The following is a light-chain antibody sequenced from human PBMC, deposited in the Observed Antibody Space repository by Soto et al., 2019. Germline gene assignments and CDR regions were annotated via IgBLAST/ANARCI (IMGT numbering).Light chain of an antibody. CDR1: SSNIGGNS. V-gene: IGLV1-51*01. J-gene: IGLJ1*01. CDR2: DDD. CDR3: GSWDSRLSAYL. Sequence: QSVLTQPPSVSAAPGQKVTISCSGSSSNIGGNSVSWYQQLPGTAPKLLIYDDDKRPSGIPDRFSGSKSGTSATLGITGFQTGDEADHYCGSWDSRLSAYLFGNGTKVTV.